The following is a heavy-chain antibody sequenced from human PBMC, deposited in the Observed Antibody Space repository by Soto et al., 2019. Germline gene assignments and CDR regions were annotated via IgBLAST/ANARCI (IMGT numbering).Heavy chain of an antibody. D-gene: IGHD3-9*01. J-gene: IGHJ4*02. Sequence: SETLSLTCTVSGGSISSGGYYWSWIRQHPGKGLEWIGYIYYSGSTYYNPSLKSRVTISVDTSKNQFSLKLSSVTAADTAVYYCARERYYDIRLVEYWGQGTLVTVSS. CDR1: GGSISSGGYY. CDR3: ARERYYDIRLVEY. CDR2: IYYSGST. V-gene: IGHV4-31*03.